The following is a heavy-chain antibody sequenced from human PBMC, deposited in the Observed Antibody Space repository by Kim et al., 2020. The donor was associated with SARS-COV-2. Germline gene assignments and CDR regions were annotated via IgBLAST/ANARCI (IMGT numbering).Heavy chain of an antibody. CDR3: ARDTFHCSSTSCQPRPLSDY. J-gene: IGHJ4*02. CDR1: GGTFSSYA. V-gene: IGHV1-69*13. Sequence: SVRVSCKASGGTFSSYAISWVRQAPGQGLEWMGGIIPIFGTANYAQKFQGRVTITADESTSTAYMELSSLRSEDTAVYYCARDTFHCSSTSCQPRPLSDYWGQGTLVPVSS. CDR2: IIPIFGTA. D-gene: IGHD2-2*01.